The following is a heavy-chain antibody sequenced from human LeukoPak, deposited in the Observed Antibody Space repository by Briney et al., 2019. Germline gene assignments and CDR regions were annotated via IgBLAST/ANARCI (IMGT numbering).Heavy chain of an antibody. J-gene: IGHJ4*02. CDR1: GGTFSSYA. D-gene: IGHD6-13*01. V-gene: IGHV1-69*04. Sequence: ASVKVSCKASGGTFSSYAISWVRQAPGQGLEWMGRIIPILGIANYAQKFQGRVTITADKSTSTAYMELSSLRSEDTAVYYCARDGIAAEQYYFDYWGQGTPATVSS. CDR2: IIPILGIA. CDR3: ARDGIAAEQYYFDY.